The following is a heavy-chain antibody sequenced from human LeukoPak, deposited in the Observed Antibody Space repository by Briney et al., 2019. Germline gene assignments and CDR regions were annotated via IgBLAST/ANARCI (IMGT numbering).Heavy chain of an antibody. D-gene: IGHD3-10*01. CDR3: ARDHGCITMVRGVRHYYXMDV. J-gene: IGHJ6*03. CDR1: GGSISSYY. Sequence: PSETLSLTCTVSGGSISSYYCSWIRQPAGKGLEWIGRIYTSGSTNYNPSLKSRVTISVDTSKNQFSLKLSSVTAADTAVYYCARDHGCITMVRGVRHYYXMDVXGKGTTVTIX. CDR2: IYTSGST. V-gene: IGHV4-4*07.